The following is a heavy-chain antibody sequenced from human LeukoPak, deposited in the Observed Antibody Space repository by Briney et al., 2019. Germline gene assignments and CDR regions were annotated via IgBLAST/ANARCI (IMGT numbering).Heavy chain of an antibody. V-gene: IGHV6-1*01. Sequence: SQTLSLTCAISGDSVSSNSAAWNWIRQSPSRGLEWLGRTYYRSKWYNDYAVSVKSRITINPDTSKHQFSLQLNSVTPEDTAVYYCARVDIAAPPYWFDPWGQGTLVTVSS. CDR2: TYYRSKWYN. J-gene: IGHJ5*02. CDR1: GDSVSSNSAA. D-gene: IGHD6-13*01. CDR3: ARVDIAAPPYWFDP.